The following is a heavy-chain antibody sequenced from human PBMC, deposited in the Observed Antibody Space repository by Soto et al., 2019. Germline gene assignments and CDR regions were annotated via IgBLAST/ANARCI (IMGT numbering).Heavy chain of an antibody. Sequence: SITSAVCGGTIGSAGYSWSWIRQPPGKGLEWIGYIYHSGSTYYNPSLKSRVTISVDRSKNQFSLKLSSVTAADTAVYYCAKAGYYYGMDVWGQGTTVTVSS. CDR3: AKAGYYYGMDV. J-gene: IGHJ6*02. CDR2: IYHSGST. V-gene: IGHV4-30-2*01. CDR1: GGTIGSAGYS.